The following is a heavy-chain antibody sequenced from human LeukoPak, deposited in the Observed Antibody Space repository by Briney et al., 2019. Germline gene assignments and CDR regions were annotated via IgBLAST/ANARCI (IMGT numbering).Heavy chain of an antibody. V-gene: IGHV3-23*01. CDR3: AKEDPYCGGDYRTTCDY. CDR2: ISGSGGST. CDR1: GFTFSSYA. J-gene: IGHJ4*02. D-gene: IGHD2-21*02. Sequence: GGSLRLSCAASGFTFSSYAMSWVRQAPGKGLEWVSAISGSGGSTYYADSVKGRFTISRDNSKNTLYLQMNSLRAEDTAVYYCAKEDPYCGGDYRTTCDYWGQGTLVTVSS.